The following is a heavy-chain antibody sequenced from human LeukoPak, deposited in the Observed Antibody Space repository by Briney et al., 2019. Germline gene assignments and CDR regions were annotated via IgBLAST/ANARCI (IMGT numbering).Heavy chain of an antibody. CDR2: IYYSGST. Sequence: SETLSLTCTVSGGSISSYYWSWIRQPPGKGLEWIGYIYYSGSTNYNPSLKSRVTISVDTSKNQFSLKLSSVTAADTAVYYCARVGRHIAAAGYFDYWGQGTLVTVSS. J-gene: IGHJ4*02. CDR3: ARVGRHIAAAGYFDY. D-gene: IGHD6-13*01. V-gene: IGHV4-59*01. CDR1: GGSISSYY.